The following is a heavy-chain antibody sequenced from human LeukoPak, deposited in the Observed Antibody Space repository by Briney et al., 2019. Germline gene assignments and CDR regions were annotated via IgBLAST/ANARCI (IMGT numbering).Heavy chain of an antibody. CDR3: ARGDSSGYYYESRAFDI. Sequence: GGSLRLSCAASGFTVSSNYMSWVRQAPGKGLEWVSVIYSGGSTYYADSVKGRFTISRDNSKNTLYLQMNSLRAEDTAVYYCARGDSSGYYYESRAFDIWGQGTMVTVSS. D-gene: IGHD3-22*01. V-gene: IGHV3-66*01. CDR2: IYSGGST. CDR1: GFTVSSNY. J-gene: IGHJ3*02.